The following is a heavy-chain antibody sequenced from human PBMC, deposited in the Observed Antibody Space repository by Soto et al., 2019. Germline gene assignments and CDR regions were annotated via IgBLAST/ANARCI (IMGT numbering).Heavy chain of an antibody. V-gene: IGHV3-48*01. D-gene: IGHD4-17*01. CDR3: AREGRGYGDSRPYYYYYMDV. CDR1: GFTFSSYS. CDR2: ISSSSSTI. Sequence: GGSLRLSCAASGFTFSSYSMNWVRQAPGKGLEWVSYISSSSSTIYYADSVKGRFTISRDNAKNSLYLQMNSLRAEDTAVYYCAREGRGYGDSRPYYYYYMDVWGKGTTVTVSS. J-gene: IGHJ6*03.